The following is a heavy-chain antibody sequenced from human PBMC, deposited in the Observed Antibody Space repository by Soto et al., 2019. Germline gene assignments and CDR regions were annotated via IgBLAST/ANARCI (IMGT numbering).Heavy chain of an antibody. Sequence: EAQLLESGGGLVQPGGSLRLSCAASGFSFSSYAMSWVRQAPGKGLEWVSSVRGSGDSTYYGDSVKGRFTISRDYSKNTVYLQMNSLRAEDTAVYYCARGPSIAEAGIFDPWGQGTRVMVSS. CDR2: VRGSGDST. CDR1: GFSFSSYA. V-gene: IGHV3-23*01. CDR3: ARGPSIAEAGIFDP. D-gene: IGHD6-13*01. J-gene: IGHJ5*02.